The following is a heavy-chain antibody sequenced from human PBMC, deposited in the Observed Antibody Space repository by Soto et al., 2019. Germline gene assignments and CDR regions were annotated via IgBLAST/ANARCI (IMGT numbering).Heavy chain of an antibody. CDR2: INSDGSST. CDR3: ARATRGITGTAIDY. CDR1: GFNFSSSC. Sequence: GGSLILSCAASGFNFSSSCMHWVRQAPGKGLVWVSRINSDGSSTSYADSVKGRFTISRDNAKNTLYLQMNSLRAEDTAAYYCARATRGITGTAIDYWGQGTLVTVSS. J-gene: IGHJ4*02. V-gene: IGHV3-74*01. D-gene: IGHD1-20*01.